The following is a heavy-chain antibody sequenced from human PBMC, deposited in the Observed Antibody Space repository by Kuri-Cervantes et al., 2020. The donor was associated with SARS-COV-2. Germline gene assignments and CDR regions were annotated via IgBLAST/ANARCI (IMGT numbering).Heavy chain of an antibody. D-gene: IGHD6-13*01. CDR1: GFTFSSYA. Sequence: GGSPRLSCAASGFTFSSYAMSWVRQAPGKGLEWVSAISGSGGSTYYADSVKGRFTISRDNSKNTLYLQMNSLRAEDTAVYYCAKCSDIAAAGQTDYWGQGTLVTVSS. J-gene: IGHJ4*02. CDR3: AKCSDIAAAGQTDY. CDR2: ISGSGGST. V-gene: IGHV3-23*01.